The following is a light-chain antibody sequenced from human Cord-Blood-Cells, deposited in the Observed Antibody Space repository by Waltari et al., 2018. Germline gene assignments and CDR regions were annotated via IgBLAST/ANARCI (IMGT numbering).Light chain of an antibody. V-gene: IGLV2-23*01. Sequence: QSALTQPASVSGSPGQPITISCTGTRSDVGRYTLVSWYQQHPGKAPKLMIYGGSKRPSGVSNRFSGSKSGNTASLTIAGLQAEDEADYYCCSYAGSSTVVFGGGTKLTVL. CDR3: CSYAGSSTVV. CDR1: RSDVGRYTL. CDR2: GGS. J-gene: IGLJ2*01.